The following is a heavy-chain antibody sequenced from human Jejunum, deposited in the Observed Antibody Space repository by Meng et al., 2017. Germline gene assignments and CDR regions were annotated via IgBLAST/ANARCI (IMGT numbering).Heavy chain of an antibody. Sequence: QVVEAGGGGVQPGRSLRLSCATSGFTFSNYWMTWVRQAPGKGLEWVANINQDGSGKYYVDSVKGRFTISRDNTKSSLYLQMNSLRVEDTAVYYCARDTSSFYRWGQGTLVTVSS. D-gene: IGHD3-16*02. CDR2: INQDGSGK. J-gene: IGHJ4*02. CDR1: GFTFSNYW. CDR3: ARDTSSFYR. V-gene: IGHV3-7*01.